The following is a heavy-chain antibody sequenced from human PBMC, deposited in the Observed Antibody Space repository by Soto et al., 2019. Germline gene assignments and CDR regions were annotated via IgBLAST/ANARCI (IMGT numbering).Heavy chain of an antibody. J-gene: IGHJ6*02. CDR3: ARGFRQWLVYYYYGMDV. CDR2: INPGGIT. D-gene: IGHD6-19*01. CDR1: GGSLSGYY. Sequence: SETLSLTCAVYGGSLSGYYWTWIRQPPGKGLEWIGEINPGGITNYNPSVKSRLTISLDTSQKQVSLELTSVTAADTAVYYCARGFRQWLVYYYYGMDVWGQGTTVTVSS. V-gene: IGHV4-34*01.